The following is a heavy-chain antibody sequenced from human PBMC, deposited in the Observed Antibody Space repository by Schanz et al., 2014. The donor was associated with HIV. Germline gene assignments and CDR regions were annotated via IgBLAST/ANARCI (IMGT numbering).Heavy chain of an antibody. CDR2: LSGSGDST. Sequence: EVQLLESGGGLVQPGGSLRLSCAASGFTFSTYAMSWVRQAPGKGLEWVSALSGSGDSTYYADSVKGRFTISRDNSRNTLYLQMNTLRAEDTAVYYCAKGYGDYYWYFDLWGRGTLVTVSS. CDR3: AKGYGDYYWYFDL. CDR1: GFTFSTYA. J-gene: IGHJ2*01. D-gene: IGHD4-17*01. V-gene: IGHV3-23*01.